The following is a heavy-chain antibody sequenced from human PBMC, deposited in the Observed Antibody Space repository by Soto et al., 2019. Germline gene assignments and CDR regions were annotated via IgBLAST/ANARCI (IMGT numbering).Heavy chain of an antibody. J-gene: IGHJ4*02. Sequence: QVQLVESGGGLVKTGGSLRIVCEASGFTFSDYYMSWVRQAPGKGLEWVSYISSSGNIIYYADSVKGRFTISRDNAKNSVYLQMTSLRAEDTALYFCANMSSENYYDPVFSWGQGTLVTVSS. CDR1: GFTFSDYY. V-gene: IGHV3-11*01. CDR2: ISSSGNII. D-gene: IGHD3-22*01. CDR3: ANMSSENYYDPVFS.